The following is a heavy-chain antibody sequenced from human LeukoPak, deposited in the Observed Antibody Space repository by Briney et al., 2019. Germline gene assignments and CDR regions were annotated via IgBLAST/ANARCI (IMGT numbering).Heavy chain of an antibody. J-gene: IGHJ5*02. V-gene: IGHV1-2*06. CDR1: GYTFTGYY. CDR2: INPNSGGT. Sequence: ASVKVSCKASGYTFTGYYMHWVRQAPGQGLEWMGRINPNSGGTNYAQKLQGRVTMTTDTSTSTAYMELRSLRSDDTAVYYCARDEDRHQVWFDPWGQGTLVTVSS. CDR3: ARDEDRHQVWFDP.